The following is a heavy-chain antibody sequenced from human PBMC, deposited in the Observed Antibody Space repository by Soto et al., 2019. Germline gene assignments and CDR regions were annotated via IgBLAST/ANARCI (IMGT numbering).Heavy chain of an antibody. CDR1: GFTFSSYS. D-gene: IGHD6-19*01. Sequence: EVQLVESGGGLVQPGGSLRLSCAASGFTFSSYSMNWVRQAPGKGLEWVAYISSSSSTIYYADSVKGRVTISRDNAKTSLYLQMSSLRAEDTAVYYCARDGGQWLNWFDPWGQGTLVTVSS. CDR2: ISSSSSTI. J-gene: IGHJ5*02. V-gene: IGHV3-48*01. CDR3: ARDGGQWLNWFDP.